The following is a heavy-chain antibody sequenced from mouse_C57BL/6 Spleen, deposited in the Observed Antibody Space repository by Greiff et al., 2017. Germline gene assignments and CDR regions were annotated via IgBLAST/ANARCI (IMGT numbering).Heavy chain of an antibody. V-gene: IGHV1-53*01. CDR3: ARDGRLRRTPFFDY. CDR1: GYTFTSYW. Sequence: VKLQQPGTELVKPGASVKLSCKASGYTFTSYWMHWVKQRPGQGLEWIGNINPSNGGTNYNEKFKSKATLTVDKSSSTAYMQLSSLTSEDSAVYYCARDGRLRRTPFFDYWGQGTTLTVSS. CDR2: INPSNGGT. D-gene: IGHD2-4*01. J-gene: IGHJ2*01.